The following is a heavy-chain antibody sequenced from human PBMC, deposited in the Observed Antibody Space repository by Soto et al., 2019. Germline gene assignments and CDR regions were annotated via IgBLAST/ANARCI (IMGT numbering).Heavy chain of an antibody. CDR2: IYYSGST. CDR1: GGSISSGGYY. J-gene: IGHJ5*02. D-gene: IGHD2-15*01. V-gene: IGHV4-31*03. CDR3: ARTPVGGYCSGGSCYPNWFDP. Sequence: SETLSLTCTVSGGSISSGGYYWSWIRQHPGKGLEWIGYIYYSGSTYYNPSLKSRVTISVDTSKNQFSLKLSSVTAADTAVYYCARTPVGGYCSGGSCYPNWFDPWGQGTLVTVSS.